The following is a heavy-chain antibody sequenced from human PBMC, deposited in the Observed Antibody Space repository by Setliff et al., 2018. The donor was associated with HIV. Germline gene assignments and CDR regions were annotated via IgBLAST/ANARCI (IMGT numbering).Heavy chain of an antibody. J-gene: IGHJ4*02. Sequence: QPGGSLRLSCAASGFTFSSFAMSWVRQAPGKGLEWVSGISGSGGSAYYADSVKGRFTISRDNSKNTLYLQMNSLRAEDTAVYFCAKDNYVWGNPFDYWGQGTLVTVSS. CDR1: GFTFSSFA. CDR3: AKDNYVWGNPFDY. V-gene: IGHV3-23*01. CDR2: ISGSGGSA. D-gene: IGHD3-16*01.